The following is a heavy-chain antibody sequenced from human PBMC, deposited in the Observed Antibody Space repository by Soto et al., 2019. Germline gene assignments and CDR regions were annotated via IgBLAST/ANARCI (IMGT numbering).Heavy chain of an antibody. Sequence: GESVKRSGKGCGYRFTSYCIGWVRQMPGKGLEWMGIIYPGDSDTRYSPSFQGQVTISADKSISTAYLQWSSLKASDTAMYYCATLREGRIAVARTYYYYGMDVRGQGTTVTVSS. CDR3: ATLREGRIAVARTYYYYGMDV. D-gene: IGHD6-19*01. CDR1: GYRFTSYC. V-gene: IGHV5-51*01. CDR2: IYPGDSDT. J-gene: IGHJ6*02.